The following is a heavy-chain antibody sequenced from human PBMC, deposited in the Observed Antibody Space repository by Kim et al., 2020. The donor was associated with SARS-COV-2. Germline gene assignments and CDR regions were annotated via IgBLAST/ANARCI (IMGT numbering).Heavy chain of an antibody. Sequence: GRFTISRDDAKNTLYLQMNSLKTEDTVVYYCTTVHDCYGSGIGYSSGMDVWGQGTTVTVSS. J-gene: IGHJ6*02. CDR3: TTVHDCYGSGIGYSSGMDV. V-gene: IGHV3-15*01. D-gene: IGHD3-10*01.